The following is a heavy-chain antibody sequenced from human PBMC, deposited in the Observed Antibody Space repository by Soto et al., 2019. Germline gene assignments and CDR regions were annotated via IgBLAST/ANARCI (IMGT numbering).Heavy chain of an antibody. J-gene: IGHJ3*01. CDR3: ARDTYYYGSGSYGVFDF. D-gene: IGHD3-10*01. Sequence: QVQLVQSGAEVKKPGASVKVSCKASGYTFNSYGFSWLRQAPGQGLEWMGWISAYNGNTNYAQKLQGRVTMTTDTSTKTVYMELRSLRSDDTAVYYCARDTYYYGSGSYGVFDFWGQGTMVTVSS. CDR2: ISAYNGNT. V-gene: IGHV1-18*01. CDR1: GYTFNSYG.